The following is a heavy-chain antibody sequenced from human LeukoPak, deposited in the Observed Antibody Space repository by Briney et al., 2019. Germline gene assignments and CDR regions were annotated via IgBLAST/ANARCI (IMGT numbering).Heavy chain of an antibody. CDR3: ARGDTAMVTDYYYYMDV. CDR1: GYTFTGYY. CDR2: INPNSGGA. V-gene: IGHV1-2*06. D-gene: IGHD5-18*01. Sequence: SVKVSCKASGYTFTGYYMHWVRQAPGQGLEWMGRINPNSGGANYAQKFQGRVTMTRDTSISTAYMELSRLRSDDTAVYYCARGDTAMVTDYYYYMDVWGKGTTVTVSS. J-gene: IGHJ6*03.